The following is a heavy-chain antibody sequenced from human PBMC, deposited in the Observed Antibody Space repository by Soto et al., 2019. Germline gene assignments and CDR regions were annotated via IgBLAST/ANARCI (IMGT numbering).Heavy chain of an antibody. CDR2: IYYSGST. Sequence: QLQLQESGPGLVKPSETLSLTCTVSGGSISSSSYYWGWIRQPPGKGLEWIGSIYYSGSTYYNPALKSRVAISVDTSKNPFSLTLSSVTAADTAVYYCASPLEGVLSWFDPWGQGTMDIVSS. CDR1: GGSISSSSYY. V-gene: IGHV4-39*01. CDR3: ASPLEGVLSWFDP. D-gene: IGHD1-1*01. J-gene: IGHJ5*02.